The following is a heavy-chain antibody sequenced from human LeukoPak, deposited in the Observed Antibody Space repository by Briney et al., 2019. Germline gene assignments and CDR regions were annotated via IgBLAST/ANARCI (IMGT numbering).Heavy chain of an antibody. CDR1: GGSISSGGYY. CDR2: IYYSGST. D-gene: IGHD6-25*01. J-gene: IGHJ5*02. Sequence: SETLSLTCTVSGGSISSGGYYWSWIRQHPGKGLEWIGYIYYSGSTYYSPSLKSRVTISVDTSKNQFSLKLSSVTAADTAVYYCAREKREYNCFDPWGQGTLVTVSS. V-gene: IGHV4-31*03. CDR3: AREKREYNCFDP.